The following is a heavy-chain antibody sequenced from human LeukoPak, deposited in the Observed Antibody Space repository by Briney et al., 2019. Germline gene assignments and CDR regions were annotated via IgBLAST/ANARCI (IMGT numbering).Heavy chain of an antibody. V-gene: IGHV3-30*04. CDR2: ISYDRSNK. Sequence: GGSLRLSCAASGFTFRTYALHWVRQAPGKGLEWVALISYDRSNKYYAESVKGRFTISRDNSKNTLYLQMNSLRAEDTAVYYCAKDQSVAGSAFFDSWGQGTLVTVSS. D-gene: IGHD6-19*01. J-gene: IGHJ4*02. CDR3: AKDQSVAGSAFFDS. CDR1: GFTFRTYA.